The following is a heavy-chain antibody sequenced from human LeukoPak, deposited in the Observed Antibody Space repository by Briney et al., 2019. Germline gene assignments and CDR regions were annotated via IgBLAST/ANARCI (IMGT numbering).Heavy chain of an antibody. CDR1: GDSVSSNSAA. V-gene: IGHV6-1*01. D-gene: IGHD6-13*01. CDR2: TYYRSRWYN. Sequence: SQTLSLTCAITGDSVSSNSAAWNWIRQSPSRGLEWLGRTYYRSRWYNDYAVSVKSRITINPDTSKNQFSLQLNSVTPEDTAVYYCARGGTAAAGPRLDYWGRGTLVTVSS. J-gene: IGHJ4*02. CDR3: ARGGTAAAGPRLDY.